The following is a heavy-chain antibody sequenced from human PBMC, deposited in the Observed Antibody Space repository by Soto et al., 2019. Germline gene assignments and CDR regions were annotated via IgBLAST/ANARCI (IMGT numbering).Heavy chain of an antibody. V-gene: IGHV4-39*02. J-gene: IGHJ5*02. Sequence: QLQLQESGPGLVKPSETLSLTCTVSGGSISSSSYYWGWIRQPPGKGLEWIGSIYYSGSTYYNPSIQSRVTISVDTSKNHFSLKLSSVTAADTAVYYCATQEVGGSYVYTFDPWGQGTLVTVSS. CDR1: GGSISSSSYY. CDR2: IYYSGST. CDR3: ATQEVGGSYVYTFDP. D-gene: IGHD1-26*01.